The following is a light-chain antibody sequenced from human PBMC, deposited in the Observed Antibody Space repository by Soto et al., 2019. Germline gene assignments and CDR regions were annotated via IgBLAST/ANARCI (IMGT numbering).Light chain of an antibody. J-gene: IGKJ1*01. CDR3: QQYNNWPPGT. V-gene: IGKV3-15*01. CDR2: GAS. Sequence: EIVMTQSPATLSVSPGERATLSCRASQSVSSNLAWYQKKPGQAPRLLIYGASTMATGIPARFSGSGYWTEFTLPISSLQSADFAVYYCQQYNNWPPGTFGQGTKVEIX. CDR1: QSVSSN.